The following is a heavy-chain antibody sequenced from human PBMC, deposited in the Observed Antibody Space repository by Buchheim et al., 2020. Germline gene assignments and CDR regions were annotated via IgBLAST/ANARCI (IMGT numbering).Heavy chain of an antibody. D-gene: IGHD3-16*02. CDR1: GFPFTSYA. V-gene: IGHV3-23*01. Sequence: EIQLLESGGDVIHPGGSLRLSCVASGFPFTSYALSWVRQAPGKGLEWVSGISGSGSSTFYKDSVKGRFTISRDNSKNTLYLQMDSLRAEDTAVYYCAKDRFTSNCYYFENWGQGT. CDR3: AKDRFTSNCYYFEN. CDR2: ISGSGSST. J-gene: IGHJ4*02.